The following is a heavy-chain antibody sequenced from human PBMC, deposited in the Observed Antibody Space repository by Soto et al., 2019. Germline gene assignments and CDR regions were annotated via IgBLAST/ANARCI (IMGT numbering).Heavy chain of an antibody. V-gene: IGHV3-23*01. CDR2: ISCSGGST. D-gene: IGHD3-16*02. Sequence: GGSLRLSCAASGFTFSSYAMSWVRQAPGKGLEWVSAISCSGGSTYYGVAVMGRFTITRDTAKNTLYLQMNSMRAEDTAVYYCAKVSLRAYYIWGSYPPPGSIDYWCQGTLVTVSS. CDR1: GFTFSSYA. CDR3: AKVSLRAYYIWGSYPPPGSIDY. J-gene: IGHJ4*02.